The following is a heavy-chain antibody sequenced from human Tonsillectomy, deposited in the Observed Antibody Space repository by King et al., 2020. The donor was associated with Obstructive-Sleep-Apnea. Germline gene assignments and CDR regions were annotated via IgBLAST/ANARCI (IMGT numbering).Heavy chain of an antibody. V-gene: IGHV1-69*01. CDR1: GGTFSSYA. CDR3: ARYNDYGDYVGYYFDY. CDR2: IIPIFGTA. Sequence: QLVQSGAEVKKPGSSVKVSCKASGGTFSSYAISWVRQAPGQGLEWRGGIIPIFGTANYAQKFQGRVTITADESTSTAYMELSSLRSEDTAVYYCARYNDYGDYVGYYFDYWGQGTLVTVSS. D-gene: IGHD4-17*01. J-gene: IGHJ4*02.